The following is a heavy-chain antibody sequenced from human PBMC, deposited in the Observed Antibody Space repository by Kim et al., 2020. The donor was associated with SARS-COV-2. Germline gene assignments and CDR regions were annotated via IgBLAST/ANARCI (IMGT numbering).Heavy chain of an antibody. J-gene: IGHJ4*01. CDR2: ISYSGST. CDR1: GGSINIGSHH. CDR3: ARRSCSGTSCYAFDY. D-gene: IGHD2-2*01. Sequence: SETLSLTCIVSGGSINIGSHHWSWFRQPPGEGLQWIGRISYSGSTYYNPSLRSRVTISVDTSRNQFSLGVSSVTAADTAVYYCARRSCSGTSCYAFDYWG. V-gene: IGHV4-39*01.